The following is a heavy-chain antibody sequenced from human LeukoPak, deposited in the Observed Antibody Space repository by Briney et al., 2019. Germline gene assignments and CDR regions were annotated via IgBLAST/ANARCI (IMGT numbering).Heavy chain of an antibody. J-gene: IGHJ4*02. CDR2: MNQGGSER. Sequence: GGSLRLSCAASGFSFSNYWMSWVRQAPGKGLEWVANMNQGGSERYYVDSVKGRFTISRDNVKNSLYLQMDSLRAEDTAVYYCARGGYKYFDYWGQGTLVPVSS. CDR1: GFSFSNYW. CDR3: ARGGYKYFDY. D-gene: IGHD5-18*01. V-gene: IGHV3-7*01.